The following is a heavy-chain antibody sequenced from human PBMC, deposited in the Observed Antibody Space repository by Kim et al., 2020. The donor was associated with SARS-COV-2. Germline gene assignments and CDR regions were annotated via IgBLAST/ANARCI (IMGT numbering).Heavy chain of an antibody. CDR1: GFTSDDYA. CDR2: ISWNSGSI. D-gene: IGHD3-10*01. J-gene: IGHJ6*01. V-gene: IGHV3-9*02. CDR3: AKAIFGEFPYGMDV. Sequence: GGSLRLSCAASGFTSDDYAMHWVRQAPGKGLEWVSGISWNSGSIGYADSVKGRFTISRDNAKNSLYLQMNSLRAEDTSLYYCAKAIFGEFPYGMDVWGQGTTVTVSS.